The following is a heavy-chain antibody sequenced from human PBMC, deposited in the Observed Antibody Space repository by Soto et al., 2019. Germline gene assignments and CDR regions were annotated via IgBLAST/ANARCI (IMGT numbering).Heavy chain of an antibody. CDR3: ARGIVLMVYANYYGMDV. D-gene: IGHD2-8*01. J-gene: IGHJ6*02. V-gene: IGHV4-4*02. CDR1: GGSISSSNW. Sequence: SETLSLTCAVSGGSISSSNWWSWVRQPPGKGLEWVGEIYHSGSTNYNPSLKSRVTISVDKSKNQFSLKLSSVTAADTAVYYCARGIVLMVYANYYGMDVWGQGTTVTVSS. CDR2: IYHSGST.